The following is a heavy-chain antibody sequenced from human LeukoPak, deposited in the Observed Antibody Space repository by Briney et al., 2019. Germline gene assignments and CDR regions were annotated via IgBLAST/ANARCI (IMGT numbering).Heavy chain of an antibody. CDR2: INSDGTIT. D-gene: IGHD5-18*01. CDR3: ARDMDTVMATFDY. J-gene: IGHJ4*02. V-gene: IGHV3-74*03. Sequence: PGGSLRLSCAASGFTFSRYWMHWVRQTPGKRLVWVSRINSDGTITTYADSVKGRFTISRDNAKSTLYLQVNSLRADDTAVYYCARDMDTVMATFDYWGQGTLVTVSS. CDR1: GFTFSRYW.